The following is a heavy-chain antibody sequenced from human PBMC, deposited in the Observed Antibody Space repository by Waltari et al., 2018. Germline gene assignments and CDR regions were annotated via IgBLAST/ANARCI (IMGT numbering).Heavy chain of an antibody. CDR3: ARNIQAAA. V-gene: IGHV3-74*01. J-gene: IGHJ4*02. D-gene: IGHD2-2*01. CDR2: SNSDGSST. Sequence: HGVRQSPGKGRVWVSRSNSDGSSTSYADSVRGRFTISRDNAKNTLYLQMNSLRAEDTAVYYCARNIQAAAWGQGTLVTVSS.